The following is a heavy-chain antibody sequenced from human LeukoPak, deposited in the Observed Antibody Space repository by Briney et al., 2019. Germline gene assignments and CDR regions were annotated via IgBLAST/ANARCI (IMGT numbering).Heavy chain of an antibody. J-gene: IGHJ4*02. CDR1: GFTFRRYW. CDR3: TREFQG. Sequence: GGSLRLSCAASGFTFRRYWMSWARQASGKGLEWVANIKQDGSEKYYVDSVKGRFTISRDNAKNSLYLQMNSLRAEDTAVYYCTREFQGWGQGTLVTVSS. V-gene: IGHV3-7*01. CDR2: IKQDGSEK.